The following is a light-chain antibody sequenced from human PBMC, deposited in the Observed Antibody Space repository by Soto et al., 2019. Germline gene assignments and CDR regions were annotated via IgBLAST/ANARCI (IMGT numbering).Light chain of an antibody. CDR3: SSYAGSNNYV. Sequence: QSALTQPPSASGSPGQSVTISCTGTSSDVGGYNSVSWYQHYPGKAPKLMIYEVSKRPSGVPDRFSGSKSANTASLTVSGLQAEDEADYYCSSYAGSNNYVFGTGTKLTVL. CDR1: SSDVGGYNS. J-gene: IGLJ1*01. V-gene: IGLV2-8*01. CDR2: EVS.